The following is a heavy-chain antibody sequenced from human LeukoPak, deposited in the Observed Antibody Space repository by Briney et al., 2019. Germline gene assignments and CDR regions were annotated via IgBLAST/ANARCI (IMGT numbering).Heavy chain of an antibody. CDR1: GFTFSSYS. J-gene: IGHJ6*02. D-gene: IGHD5-18*01. CDR2: ISSSSSYI. V-gene: IGHV3-21*01. Sequence: GGSLRLSCAASGFTFSSYSMNWVRQAPGKGLEWVSSISSSSSYIYYADSVKGRFTISRDNAKNSLYLQMNSLRAEDTAVYYCARDGEYSYGYLDYYYGMDVWGQGTTVTVSS. CDR3: ARDGEYSYGYLDYYYGMDV.